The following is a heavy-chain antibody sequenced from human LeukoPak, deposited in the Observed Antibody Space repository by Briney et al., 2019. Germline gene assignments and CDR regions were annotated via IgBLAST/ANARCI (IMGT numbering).Heavy chain of an antibody. CDR3: ATEDFWRMDV. CDR1: GFTFSGYW. CDR2: INQDGTKK. D-gene: IGHD3-3*01. V-gene: IGHV3-7*04. Sequence: PRGSLRLSCAASGFTFSGYWMSWVRQAPGKGLECVAKINQDGTKKYYVDSVKGRFTISRDNAKNSLFLQMNSLRAEDTAVYYCATEDFWRMDVWGQGTTVTVSS. J-gene: IGHJ6*02.